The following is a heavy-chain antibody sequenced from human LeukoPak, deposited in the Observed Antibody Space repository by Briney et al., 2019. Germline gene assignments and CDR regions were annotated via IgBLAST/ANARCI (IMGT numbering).Heavy chain of an antibody. V-gene: IGHV3-23*01. CDR1: GFTFSSYA. J-gene: IGHJ5*02. D-gene: IGHD2-2*01. CDR3: AREGSCFYQLLCGWFDP. CDR2: ISGSGGST. Sequence: GGSLRLSCAASGFTFSSYAMSWVRQAPGKGLGWVSAISGSGGSTYYADSVKGRFTISRDNSKNTLYLQMNSLRAEDTAVYYCAREGSCFYQLLCGWFDPWGQGTLVTVSS.